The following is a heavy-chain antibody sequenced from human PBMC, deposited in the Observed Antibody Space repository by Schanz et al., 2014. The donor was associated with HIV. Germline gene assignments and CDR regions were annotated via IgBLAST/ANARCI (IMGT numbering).Heavy chain of an antibody. CDR3: ARTPYDFDF. Sequence: QVQVQQRGAGLLKPSETLTLTCVAYGGTFNGHYWTWIRQPPGKGLEWIGEIYQNGGTGHSTTYTKTTTTSVDTPKNQFTRTRNAGTAADKAVYYCARTPYDFDFWGQGTLVTVSS. V-gene: IGHV4-34*02. D-gene: IGHD4-17*01. J-gene: IGHJ4*02. CDR1: GGTFNGHY. CDR2: IYQNGGT.